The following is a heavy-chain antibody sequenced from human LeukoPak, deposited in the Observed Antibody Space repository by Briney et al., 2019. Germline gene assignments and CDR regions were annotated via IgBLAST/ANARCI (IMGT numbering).Heavy chain of an antibody. Sequence: PGGSLRLSCAASGFTFSSYAMSWVRQAPGKGLEWVSAISGSGGSTYYADSVKGRFTISRDNSKNTLYLQMDSLRVDDTAVYYCARVQVELNSADYLDYWGQGTLVTVSS. D-gene: IGHD1-26*01. CDR2: ISGSGGST. J-gene: IGHJ4*02. V-gene: IGHV3-23*01. CDR1: GFTFSSYA. CDR3: ARVQVELNSADYLDY.